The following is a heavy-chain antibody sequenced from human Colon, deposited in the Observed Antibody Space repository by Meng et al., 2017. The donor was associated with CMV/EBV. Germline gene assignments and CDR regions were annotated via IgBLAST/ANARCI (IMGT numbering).Heavy chain of an antibody. V-gene: IGHV3-21*06. CDR2: ITSHSNYI. Sequence: ETLSLTCAASGFIFSDYAMHWVRQAPGKGLEWVSSITSHSNYIYYGGSVKGRFTISRDNAKSSLYLQMNNLRADDTAVYYCARDRLAVAEGPFYYGMDVWGQGTTVTVSS. D-gene: IGHD6-19*01. CDR3: ARDRLAVAEGPFYYGMDV. J-gene: IGHJ6*02. CDR1: GFIFSDYA.